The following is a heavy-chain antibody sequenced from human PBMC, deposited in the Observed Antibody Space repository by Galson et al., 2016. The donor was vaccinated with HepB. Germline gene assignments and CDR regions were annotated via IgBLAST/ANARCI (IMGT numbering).Heavy chain of an antibody. Sequence: SETLSLTCAVSGDSIVSSNWWSWVRQPPGKGPEWLGQIYHSGSTNYKPSLRSRVTISLDTSNNQFSLNLTSVTAADTAVYFCARVPNWSGYYPGDYWGQGSLVTVSS. J-gene: IGHJ4*01. V-gene: IGHV4-4*02. D-gene: IGHD3-3*01. CDR2: IYHSGST. CDR1: GDSIVSSNW. CDR3: ARVPNWSGYYPGDY.